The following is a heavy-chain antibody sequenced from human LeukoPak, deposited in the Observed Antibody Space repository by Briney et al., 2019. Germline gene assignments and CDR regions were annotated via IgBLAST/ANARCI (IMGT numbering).Heavy chain of an antibody. CDR1: GFTFSSYS. Sequence: GGSLRLSCAASGFTFSSYSMNWVRQAPGKGLEWVSAISGSGGSTYYADSVKGRFTISRDNSKNTLYLQMNSLRAEDTAVYYCDGSQLQLERHGGAFDIWGQGTMVTVSS. CDR2: ISGSGGST. D-gene: IGHD1-1*01. V-gene: IGHV3-23*01. J-gene: IGHJ3*02. CDR3: DGSQLQLERHGGAFDI.